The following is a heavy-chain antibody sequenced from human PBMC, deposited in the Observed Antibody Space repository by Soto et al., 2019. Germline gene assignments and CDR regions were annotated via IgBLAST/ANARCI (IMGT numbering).Heavy chain of an antibody. CDR2: INHSGST. Sequence: SETLSLTCAVYGGSFSGYYWSWIRQPPGKGLEWIGEINHSGSTNDNPSLKSRVTISVDTSKNQFSLKLSSVTAADTAVYYCARVPYCSGGSCYSGSYYGMDVWGQGTTGTVS. J-gene: IGHJ6*02. CDR3: ARVPYCSGGSCYSGSYYGMDV. V-gene: IGHV4-34*01. D-gene: IGHD2-15*01. CDR1: GGSFSGYY.